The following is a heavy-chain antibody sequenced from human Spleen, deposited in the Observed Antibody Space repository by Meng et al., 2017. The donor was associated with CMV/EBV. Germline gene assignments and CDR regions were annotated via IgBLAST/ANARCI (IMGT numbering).Heavy chain of an antibody. V-gene: IGHV3-30*02. CDR2: IRYDGSNK. J-gene: IGHJ6*02. CDR3: ARVHYYGMDV. Sequence: GESLKISCAASGFTFSSYGMHWVRQAPGKGLEWVAFIRYDGSNKYYADSVKGRFTISRDNSKNTLYLQMNSLRAEDTAVYYCARVHYYGMDVWGQGTTVTVSS. CDR1: GFTFSSYG.